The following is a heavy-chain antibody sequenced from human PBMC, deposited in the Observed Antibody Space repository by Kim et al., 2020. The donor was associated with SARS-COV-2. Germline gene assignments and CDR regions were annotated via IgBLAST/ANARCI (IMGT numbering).Heavy chain of an antibody. CDR2: ISASGGST. CDR3: LTFSYRNQDFDC. Sequence: GGSLRLSCAASGFTFSTYSMSWVRQAPGKGLEWVSAISASGGSTYYADSVEGRFTISRDTSKSTLYLQMNSVRGEDTAVYYSLTFSYRNQDFDCWGQGALVTVSS. D-gene: IGHD4-4*01. CDR1: GFTFSTYS. V-gene: IGHV3-23*01. J-gene: IGHJ4*02.